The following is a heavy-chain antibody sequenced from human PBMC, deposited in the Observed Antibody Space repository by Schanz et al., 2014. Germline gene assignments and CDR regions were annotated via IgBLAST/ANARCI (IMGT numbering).Heavy chain of an antibody. CDR2: INSVGSNT. D-gene: IGHD2-15*01. V-gene: IGHV3-74*01. Sequence: EVQLVQSGGGLVQPGGSLRLSCAASGFTFSSHWMHWVRQDPGKGLVWVARINSVGSNTDYADSVTGRFTISRDNAKNTLYLQMNAHRGEDAAVYYCARKMKLGVCGGKEHDSLDVWGQGTMVTVSS. J-gene: IGHJ3*01. CDR3: ARKMKLGVCGGKEHDSLDV. CDR1: GFTFSSHW.